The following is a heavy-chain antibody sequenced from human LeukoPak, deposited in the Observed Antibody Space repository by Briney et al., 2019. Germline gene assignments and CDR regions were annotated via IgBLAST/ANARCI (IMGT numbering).Heavy chain of an antibody. Sequence: ASVKVSCKASGYTFRSYDITWVRQAPGQGLEWMVCISPNSGGTNYAQKFQVRGTMTRDTSISTDYMELSRLRSDDTAVYYCVSPRYNWNFDYWGQGTLVTVSS. V-gene: IGHV1-2*02. CDR3: VSPRYNWNFDY. CDR1: GYTFRSYD. J-gene: IGHJ4*02. D-gene: IGHD1-20*01. CDR2: ISPNSGGT.